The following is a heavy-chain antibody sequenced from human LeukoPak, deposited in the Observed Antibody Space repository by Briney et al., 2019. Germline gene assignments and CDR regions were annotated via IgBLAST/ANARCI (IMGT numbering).Heavy chain of an antibody. Sequence: PGGSLRLSCAASGFTFSSYAMSWVRQAPGKGLEWVSAISGSGGSTYYADSVKGRFTISRDNSKNTLYLQMNSLRAEDTAVYYCAKGRKSNTSCYSNWFDPWGQGTLVTVSS. D-gene: IGHD2-2*01. CDR3: AKGRKSNTSCYSNWFDP. CDR1: GFTFSSYA. V-gene: IGHV3-23*01. CDR2: ISGSGGST. J-gene: IGHJ5*02.